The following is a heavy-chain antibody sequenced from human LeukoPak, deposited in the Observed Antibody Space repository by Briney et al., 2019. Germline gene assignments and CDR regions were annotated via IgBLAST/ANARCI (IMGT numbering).Heavy chain of an antibody. V-gene: IGHV3-23*01. CDR1: GFTFSSYA. CDR2: ISGSGGST. CDR3: AKGTPSYGDYSYYYYGMDV. Sequence: PGGSLRLSCAASGFTFSSYAMSWVRQAPGKGLEWVSAISGSGGSTYYADSVKGRFTISRDNSKNTLYLQMNSLRAEDTAVYYCAKGTPSYGDYSYYYYGMDVWGQGTTVTVS. D-gene: IGHD4-17*01. J-gene: IGHJ6*02.